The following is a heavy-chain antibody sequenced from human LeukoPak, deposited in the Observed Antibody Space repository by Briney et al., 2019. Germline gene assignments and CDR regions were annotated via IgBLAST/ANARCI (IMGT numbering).Heavy chain of an antibody. D-gene: IGHD2-15*01. CDR3: AKITHIGMVAPFAS. J-gene: IGHJ4*02. V-gene: IGHV3-23*01. CDR2: TSDSGGST. Sequence: GGSLRLSCAASGFSFSSYAMTWVRQAPGRGLEWVSVTSDSGGSTYYADSVKGRFTISRDNSKNTVYLQMNSLRAEDTAVYYCAKITHIGMVAPFASWGQGTLVTVSS. CDR1: GFSFSSYA.